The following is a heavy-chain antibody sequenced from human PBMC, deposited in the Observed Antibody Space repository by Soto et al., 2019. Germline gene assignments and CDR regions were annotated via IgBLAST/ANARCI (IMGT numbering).Heavy chain of an antibody. CDR2: INAGNGNT. CDR3: ARVYCSGGSCYYYYMDV. J-gene: IGHJ6*03. CDR1: GYTFTSYA. Sequence: GASVKVSCKASGYTFTSYAMHWVRQAPGQRLEWMGWINAGNGNTKYSQKFQGRVTITRDTSASTAYMELSSLRSEDTAVYYCARVYCSGGSCYYYYMDVWGKGTTVTV. V-gene: IGHV1-3*01. D-gene: IGHD2-15*01.